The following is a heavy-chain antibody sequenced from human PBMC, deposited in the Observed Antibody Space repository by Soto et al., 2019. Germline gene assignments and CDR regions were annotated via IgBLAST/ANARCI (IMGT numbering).Heavy chain of an antibody. CDR2: ISYDGSNK. V-gene: IGHV3-30*18. CDR1: GFTFSSYG. J-gene: IGHJ6*03. Sequence: LGGSLRLSCAASGFTFSSYGMHWVRQAPGKGLEWVAVISYDGSNKYYADSVKGRFTISRDNSKNTLYLQMNSLRAEDTAVYYCAKDHDYSNYYYYYYMDVWGKGTTVTVSS. D-gene: IGHD4-4*01. CDR3: AKDHDYSNYYYYYYMDV.